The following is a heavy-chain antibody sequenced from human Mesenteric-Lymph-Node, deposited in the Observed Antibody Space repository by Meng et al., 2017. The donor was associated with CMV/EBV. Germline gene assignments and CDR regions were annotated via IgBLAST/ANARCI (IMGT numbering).Heavy chain of an antibody. V-gene: IGHV3-23*01. J-gene: IGHJ4*02. CDR3: ASGGSRSENFDY. CDR2: ISGSGGST. D-gene: IGHD1-26*01. Sequence: CAATGLTFSSYAMCWVRQAPGKGLEWVSAISGSGGSTYYADSVKGRFTISRDNSKNTLYLQMNSLRAEDTALYYCASGGSRSENFDYWGQGTLVTVSS. CDR1: GLTFSSYA.